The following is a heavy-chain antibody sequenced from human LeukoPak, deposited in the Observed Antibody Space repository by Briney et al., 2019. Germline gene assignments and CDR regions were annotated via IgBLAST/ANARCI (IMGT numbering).Heavy chain of an antibody. Sequence: SETLSLTCTVVGGFIISNTQYWSWIRQPPGKGPEWLGSIYYSGSTYYNPSLKSRVTISADTSKNQFSLKLSSVTAADTALYYCARHHSADDGPYFDYWGQGILVTVSS. CDR3: ARHHSADDGPYFDY. D-gene: IGHD2-8*01. CDR2: IYYSGST. J-gene: IGHJ4*02. CDR1: GGFIISNTQY. V-gene: IGHV4-39*01.